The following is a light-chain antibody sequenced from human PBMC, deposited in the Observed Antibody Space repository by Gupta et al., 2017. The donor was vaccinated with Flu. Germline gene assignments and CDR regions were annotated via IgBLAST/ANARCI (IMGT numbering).Light chain of an antibody. V-gene: IGLV3-1*01. CDR3: QTWDSTTWV. J-gene: IGLJ3*02. CDR1: RCEDKY. CDR2: KDT. Sequence: SYELTQPPSVSLSPGQTASITCSGDRCEDKYVSWHQPKPGQSPVLVIYKDTKRPSETPDRFSGSTSGNTATLTIRETQARDEDDYYCQTWDSTTWVFGGGTKLTVL.